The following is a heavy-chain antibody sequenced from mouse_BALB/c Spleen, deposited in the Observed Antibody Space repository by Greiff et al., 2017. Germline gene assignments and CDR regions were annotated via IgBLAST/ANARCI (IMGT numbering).Heavy chain of an antibody. CDR3: AREGGSLFDY. Sequence: DLVKPGASVKLSCKASGYPFTSYWINWIKQRPGQGLEWIGRIAPGSGSTYYNEMFKGKATLTVDTSSSTAYIQLSSLSSEDSAVYFCAREGGSLFDYWGQGTTLTVSS. J-gene: IGHJ2*01. V-gene: IGHV1S41*01. CDR2: IAPGSGST. CDR1: GYPFTSYW.